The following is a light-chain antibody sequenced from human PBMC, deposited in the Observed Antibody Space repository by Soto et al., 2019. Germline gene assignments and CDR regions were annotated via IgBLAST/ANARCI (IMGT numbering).Light chain of an antibody. V-gene: IGKV3-15*01. Sequence: EIVMTQSPATLSVSPGERATLSCRASQSVSINLAWYQQKPGQAPRLLIYGASPSATGIPARFSCSGYGTEFTLTISSLQSEDFAVYYCQQYNNWPPWTFGQGTKVEIK. J-gene: IGKJ1*01. CDR1: QSVSIN. CDR2: GAS. CDR3: QQYNNWPPWT.